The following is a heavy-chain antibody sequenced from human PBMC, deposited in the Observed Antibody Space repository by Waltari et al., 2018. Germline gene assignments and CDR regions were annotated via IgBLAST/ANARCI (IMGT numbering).Heavy chain of an antibody. Sequence: EVQLLESGGGLVQPGGSLMLSCPASGFRFSHYAMSWVRQAPGKGLEWVSVISATDGSAYYADSVKGRFTISRDNSKDTLYLQMNSLRAEDTAVYYCAKTQWLRPNFDYWGQGTLITVSS. CDR2: ISATDGSA. CDR1: GFRFSHYA. V-gene: IGHV3-23*01. CDR3: AKTQWLRPNFDY. J-gene: IGHJ4*02. D-gene: IGHD5-12*01.